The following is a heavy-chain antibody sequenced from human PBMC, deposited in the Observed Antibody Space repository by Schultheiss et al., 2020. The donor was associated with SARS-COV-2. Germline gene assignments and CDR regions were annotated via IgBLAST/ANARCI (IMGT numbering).Heavy chain of an antibody. Sequence: GGSLRLSCAPSGFSISSYGMSWVRQAPGKGLKWLSYSSSNSRNIYYADSVKGRVTISRDNAKNSLYLQMNSLRDEDTAVYYCARDARYAFDMWGQGTMVTVSS. CDR2: SSSNSRNI. CDR1: GFSISSYG. V-gene: IGHV3-48*02. CDR3: ARDARYAFDM. J-gene: IGHJ3*02.